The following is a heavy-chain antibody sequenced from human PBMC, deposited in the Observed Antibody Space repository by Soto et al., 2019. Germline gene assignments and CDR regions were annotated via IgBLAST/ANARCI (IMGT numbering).Heavy chain of an antibody. CDR2: IKGDGSDI. V-gene: IGHV3-74*03. CDR3: TRHFRDY. CDR1: GFAFSSYW. J-gene: IGHJ4*02. Sequence: GGSLRLSCAASGFAFSSYWMHWVRQAPGKGLVWVSRIKGDGSDIAYAGSVKGRFTISRDNAKNTLYLQMDNLRADDTAVYYYTRHFRDYWGLGTLVTVSS. D-gene: IGHD3-3*02.